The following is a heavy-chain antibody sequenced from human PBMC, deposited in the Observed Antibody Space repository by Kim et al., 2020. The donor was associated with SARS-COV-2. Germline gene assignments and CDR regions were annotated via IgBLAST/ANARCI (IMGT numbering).Heavy chain of an antibody. CDR3: ARLSEMATILSVLHAFDI. CDR1: GGSISSSSYY. J-gene: IGHJ3*02. Sequence: SETLSLTCTVSGGSISSSSYYWGWIRQPPGKGLEWIGSIYYSGSTYYNPSLKSRVTISVDTSKNQFSLKLSSVTAADTAVYYCARLSEMATILSVLHAFDIWGQGTMVTVSS. CDR2: IYYSGST. V-gene: IGHV4-39*01. D-gene: IGHD5-12*01.